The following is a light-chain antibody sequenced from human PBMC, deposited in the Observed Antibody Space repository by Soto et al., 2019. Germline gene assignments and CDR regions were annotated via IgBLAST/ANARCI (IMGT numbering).Light chain of an antibody. V-gene: IGKV1-5*01. Sequence: DIQMTQSPSTLSASVGDRVTITCRANQSISDWLAWYQQKPGKAPNLLIYDASNLESGVPSRFSGSGSGTEFTLPISSLQPDDFATYYCQQYNSSPLTFGGGTKMEIK. CDR2: DAS. CDR3: QQYNSSPLT. J-gene: IGKJ4*01. CDR1: QSISDW.